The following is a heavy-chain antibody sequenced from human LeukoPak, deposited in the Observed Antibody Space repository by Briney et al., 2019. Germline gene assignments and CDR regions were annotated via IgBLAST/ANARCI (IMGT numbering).Heavy chain of an antibody. Sequence: PGGSLRLFCAASGFSFSDYYMRWIRQAPGKGLEWVSFISGSGSSIYYADSVKGRFTISRDNAKSSLYLQMNSLRAEDTAVYYCARARPVRGVIPDYDYYYMDVWGKGTTVTVSS. CDR2: ISGSGSSI. CDR3: ARARPVRGVIPDYDYYYMDV. D-gene: IGHD3-10*01. V-gene: IGHV3-11*01. J-gene: IGHJ6*03. CDR1: GFSFSDYY.